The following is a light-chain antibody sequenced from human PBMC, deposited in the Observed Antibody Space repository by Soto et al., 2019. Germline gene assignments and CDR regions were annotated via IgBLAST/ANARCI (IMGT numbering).Light chain of an antibody. CDR1: QRASTY. Sequence: ELVLTQSPATLSLSPGERATLSCRASQRASTYAAWYQQKPGQAPTLLIYDSSKRATGIPARFSGSGSGTDFTLTISSLEPDDFAVYYCQQRSNWGFTFGPGTIVDIK. CDR3: QQRSNWGFT. CDR2: DSS. V-gene: IGKV3-11*01. J-gene: IGKJ3*01.